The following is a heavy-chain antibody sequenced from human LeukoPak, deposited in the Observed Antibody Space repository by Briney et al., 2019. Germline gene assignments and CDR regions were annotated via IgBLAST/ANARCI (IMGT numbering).Heavy chain of an antibody. CDR3: ARDGAEGDNSAFDM. CDR1: GFTVSSNY. D-gene: IGHD3-22*01. CDR2: TRDKARGYTT. Sequence: GGSLRLSCAASGFTVSSNYMSWVRQAPGKGLEWVGRTRDKARGYTTEYAASVKGRFTISRDDSKTLVYLQMNSLRTEDTAVYFCARDGAEGDNSAFDMWGQGTVVTVSS. V-gene: IGHV3-72*01. J-gene: IGHJ3*02.